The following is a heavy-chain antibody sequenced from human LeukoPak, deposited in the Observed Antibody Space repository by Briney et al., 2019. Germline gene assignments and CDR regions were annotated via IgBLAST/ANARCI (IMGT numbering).Heavy chain of an antibody. CDR3: ARRVVGDVDIDY. J-gene: IGHJ4*02. V-gene: IGHV5-10-1*01. CDR1: GYIFTNYW. D-gene: IGHD1-26*01. Sequence: GGSLRLSCRGSGYIFTNYWITWVRQMPGKGLEWMGRIDPSDSYTNYGPSFQGDVTISTDNSISTAYLQWSSLKASDTAIYYCARRVVGDVDIDYWGQGTLVTVSS. CDR2: IDPSDSYT.